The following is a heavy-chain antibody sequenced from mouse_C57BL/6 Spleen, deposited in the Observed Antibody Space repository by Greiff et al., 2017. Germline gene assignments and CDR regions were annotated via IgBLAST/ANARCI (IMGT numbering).Heavy chain of an antibody. Sequence: DVKLQESGPGLVKPSQSLSLTCSVTGYSITSCYYWNWIRQFPGNQLEWMGYISYDGSNNYNPSLKNRISITRDTSKNQFFLKLNSVTTEDTATYYCARGMDYCGTLVGFDYWGQGTTLTVSS. V-gene: IGHV3-6*01. CDR1: GYSITSCYY. CDR3: ARGMDYCGTLVGFDY. J-gene: IGHJ2*01. CDR2: ISYDGSN. D-gene: IGHD1-1*01.